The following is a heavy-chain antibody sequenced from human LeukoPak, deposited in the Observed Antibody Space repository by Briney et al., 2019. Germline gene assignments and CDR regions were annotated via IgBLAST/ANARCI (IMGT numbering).Heavy chain of an antibody. CDR2: INHSGST. J-gene: IGHJ4*02. CDR1: GGSFSGYY. CDR3: ASFRDGCIKC. V-gene: IGHV4-34*01. Sequence: SETLSLTCAVYGGSFSGYYWSWIRQPPGKGLEWIGEINHSGSTNYNPSLKSRVTISVDTSKNQFSLKLSSVTAADTAVYYCASFRDGCIKCWGQGTLVTVSS. D-gene: IGHD5-24*01.